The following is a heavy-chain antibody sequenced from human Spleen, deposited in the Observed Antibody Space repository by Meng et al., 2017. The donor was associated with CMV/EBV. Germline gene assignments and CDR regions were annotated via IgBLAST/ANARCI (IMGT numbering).Heavy chain of an antibody. CDR1: SISSGGYS. D-gene: IGHD3-22*01. CDR2: IYSSGST. Sequence: SISSGGYSWSWIRQHPGKVLEWIGYIYSSGSTYYNPSLKSRVTISVDTSKNQFSLKLSSVTAADTAVFYCARENSYYDSSGYAAFDYWGQGTLVTVSS. J-gene: IGHJ4*02. CDR3: ARENSYYDSSGYAAFDY. V-gene: IGHV4-31*02.